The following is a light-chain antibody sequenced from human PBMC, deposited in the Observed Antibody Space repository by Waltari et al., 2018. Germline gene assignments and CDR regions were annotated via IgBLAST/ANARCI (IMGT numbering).Light chain of an antibody. V-gene: IGLV4-69*01. Sequence: QLVLTQSPSASASVGASVTLSCTLSSGHTNYAIAWPQQQPEKGPRFLMKLSSDGSHNKGDGIPDRFSGSSSGAERYLTISSLQSEDEADYYCQTWGTGTVVFGGGTKLTVL. CDR1: SGHTNYA. CDR2: LSSDGSH. CDR3: QTWGTGTVV. J-gene: IGLJ3*02.